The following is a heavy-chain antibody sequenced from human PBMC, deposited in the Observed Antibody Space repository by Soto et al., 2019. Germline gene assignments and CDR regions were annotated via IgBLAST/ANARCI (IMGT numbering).Heavy chain of an antibody. CDR2: IHYSGDS. CDR3: ARDVNDSSGSQGFDY. Sequence: VLLQESGPGAMKPSQTLSLTCTLIGDSVSSNNYYWSWIRQRPGKGLEWIGYIHYSGDSYDNPSLTSRITMSMDVSKNQFSLNLRSVTAADTAIYYCARDVNDSSGSQGFDYWGQGTLVTVSS. J-gene: IGHJ4*02. D-gene: IGHD3-22*01. V-gene: IGHV4-31*03. CDR1: GDSVSSNNYY.